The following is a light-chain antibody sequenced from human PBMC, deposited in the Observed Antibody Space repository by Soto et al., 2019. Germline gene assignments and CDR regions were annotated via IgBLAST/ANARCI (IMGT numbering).Light chain of an antibody. V-gene: IGKV1-5*01. J-gene: IGKJ5*01. CDR3: QQYYSSPS. CDR1: QSISSW. CDR2: DAS. Sequence: DIQMTQSPSTLSASVGDSVTITCRASQSISSWLAWYQQKPGKAPKLLIYDASSLESGLPSSFSGRAYGTEFPPTISCLPSEDFATYYCQQYYSSPSVGQGTRREI.